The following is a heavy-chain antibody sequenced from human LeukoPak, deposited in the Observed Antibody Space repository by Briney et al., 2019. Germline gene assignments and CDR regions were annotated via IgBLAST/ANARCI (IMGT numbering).Heavy chain of an antibody. V-gene: IGHV3-30*04. D-gene: IGHD6-6*01. CDR2: ISYDGSNK. Sequence: GGSLRLSCAASGFTFSSYAMHWVRQAPGKGLEWVAVISYDGSNKYYADSVKGRFTISRDNSKNTLYLQMNSLRAEDTAVYYCARYSSSSTSFDYWGQGTLVTVSS. CDR3: ARYSSSSTSFDY. J-gene: IGHJ4*02. CDR1: GFTFSSYA.